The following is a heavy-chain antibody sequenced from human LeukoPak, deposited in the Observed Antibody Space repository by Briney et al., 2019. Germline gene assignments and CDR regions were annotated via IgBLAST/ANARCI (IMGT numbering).Heavy chain of an antibody. CDR3: ARVSSEGYCSSTSCLGPLDY. CDR1: GGSISSGDYY. D-gene: IGHD2-2*01. V-gene: IGHV4-30-4*08. CDR2: IYYSGST. Sequence: SQTLSLTCTVSGGSISSGDYYWSWIRQPPGKGLEWIGYIYYSGSTYYNSSLKRRVTISVVTSKNQFSLKLSSVTAADTAVYYCARVSSEGYCSSTSCLGPLDYWGQGTLVTVSS. J-gene: IGHJ4*02.